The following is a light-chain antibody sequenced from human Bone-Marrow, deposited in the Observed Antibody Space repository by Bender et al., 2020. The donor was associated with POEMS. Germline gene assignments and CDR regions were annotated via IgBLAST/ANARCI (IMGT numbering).Light chain of an antibody. CDR2: DVS. V-gene: IGLV2-23*02. J-gene: IGLJ2*01. Sequence: QSGMTQPASVSGSPRQSITISCTGTSSDVGHYNYVSLYQQYPGKAPKIIIYDVSNRPSGVSSRFSGSKSGNTASLTSSGLQAEEEADYYCCSYAGSRTLVFGGGTKLTVL. CDR1: SSDVGHYNY. CDR3: CSYAGSRTLV.